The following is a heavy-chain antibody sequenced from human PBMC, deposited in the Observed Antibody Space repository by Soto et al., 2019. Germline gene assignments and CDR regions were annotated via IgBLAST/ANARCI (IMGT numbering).Heavy chain of an antibody. V-gene: IGHV4-4*02. CDR3: ARAGDIVIPIFDY. Sequence: PSETLSLTCAVSGGSISSSNWWGWGRQPPGKGLEWIGEIYHSGSTNYNPSLKSRVTISVDKSKNQFSLKLSSVTAADTAVYYCARAGDIVIPIFDYWGQGTLVTVSS. CDR1: GGSISSSNW. CDR2: IYHSGST. D-gene: IGHD2-15*01. J-gene: IGHJ4*02.